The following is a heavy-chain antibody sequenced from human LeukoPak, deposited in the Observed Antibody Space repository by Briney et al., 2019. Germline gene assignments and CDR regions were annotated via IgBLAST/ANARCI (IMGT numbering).Heavy chain of an antibody. D-gene: IGHD3-9*01. Sequence: GFTFSSYWMSWVRQAPGKGLEWVXXIKQDGSEKYYVDSVKGRFTISRDNAKNSLYLQMNSLRAEDTAVYYCARIRYFDWLSDYFDYWGQGTLVTVSS. V-gene: IGHV3-7*01. J-gene: IGHJ4*02. CDR3: ARIRYFDWLSDYFDY. CDR2: IKQDGSEK. CDR1: GFTFSSYW.